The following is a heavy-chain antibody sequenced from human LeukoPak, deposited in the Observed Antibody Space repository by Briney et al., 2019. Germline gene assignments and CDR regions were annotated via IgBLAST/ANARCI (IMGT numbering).Heavy chain of an antibody. V-gene: IGHV1-24*01. Sequence: GASVKVSCKVSGYTLTGLSMHWVRQAPGNGLEWMGGFYPENGDTIYAEKFQGRVTMTEDTSTDTAYMELSSLRSEDTAVYYCATDEAYYYGMDVWGQGTTVTVSS. J-gene: IGHJ6*02. CDR2: FYPENGDT. CDR1: GYTLTGLS. CDR3: ATDEAYYYGMDV.